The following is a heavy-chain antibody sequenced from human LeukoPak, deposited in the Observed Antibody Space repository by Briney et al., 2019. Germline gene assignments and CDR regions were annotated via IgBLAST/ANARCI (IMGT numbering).Heavy chain of an antibody. CDR2: INPNSGGT. J-gene: IGHJ4*02. D-gene: IGHD6-13*01. CDR1: GYIFTGYY. CDR3: ASSPRHRHSSSWYSRKSESLPDY. V-gene: IGHV1-2*02. Sequence: ASVKVSCKASGYIFTGYYMHWVRQAPGQGLEWMGWINPNSGGTNYAQKFQGRVTMTRDTSISTAYMELSRLRSDDTAVYYCASSPRHRHSSSWYSRKSESLPDYWGQGTLVTVSS.